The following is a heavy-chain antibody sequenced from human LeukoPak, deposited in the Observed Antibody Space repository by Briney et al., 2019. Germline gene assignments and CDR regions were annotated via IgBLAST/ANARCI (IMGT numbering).Heavy chain of an antibody. CDR3: ARVSYSGYDSLGGYFDY. D-gene: IGHD5-12*01. CDR1: GGTFSSYA. CDR2: IIPIFGTA. Sequence: SVKVSCKASGGTFSSYAISWVRQAPGQGLEWMGGIIPIFGTANYAQKFQGRVTITADKSTSTAYMELSRLRSEDTAVYYCARVSYSGYDSLGGYFDYWGQGTLVTVSS. V-gene: IGHV1-69*06. J-gene: IGHJ4*02.